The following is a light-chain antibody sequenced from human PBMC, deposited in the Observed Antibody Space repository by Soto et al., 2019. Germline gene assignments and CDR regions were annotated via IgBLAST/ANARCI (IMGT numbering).Light chain of an antibody. CDR3: QQYYSTLVT. V-gene: IGKV4-1*01. J-gene: IGKJ4*01. CDR2: WSS. CDR1: QSVLYSSNNKNY. Sequence: DIVMTQSPDSLAVSLGERATINCKSSQSVLYSSNNKNYLAWYQQKPGQPPKLLIFWSSTRESGVPDRFSVSGSGTDFTLTISSLQAEDVAVYYCQQYYSTLVTFGGGTKVEIK.